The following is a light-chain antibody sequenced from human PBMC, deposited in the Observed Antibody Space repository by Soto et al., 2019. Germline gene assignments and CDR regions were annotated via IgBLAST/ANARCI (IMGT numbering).Light chain of an antibody. CDR1: QSVNSN. V-gene: IGKV3-15*01. J-gene: IGKJ4*01. CDR3: QQYNFWPPLT. Sequence: EIVMTQSPATLSVSPGERATLSCRASQSVNSNLAWYRQKPGQAPRLLISDASTRATGVPSRFSGSGSGTEFTLTISSLQSEDSGIYYSQQYNFWPPLTLGGGTKVEIK. CDR2: DAS.